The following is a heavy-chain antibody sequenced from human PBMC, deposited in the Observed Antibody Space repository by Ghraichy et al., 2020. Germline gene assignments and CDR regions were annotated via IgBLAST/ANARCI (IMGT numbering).Heavy chain of an antibody. CDR2: ISYDGSNK. V-gene: IGHV3-30*18. D-gene: IGHD3-10*01. CDR3: AKSRSYGSGSFYYGMDV. CDR1: GFTFSSYG. Sequence: LSLTCAASGFTFSSYGMHWVRQAPGKGLEWVAVISYDGSNKYYADSVKGRFTISRDNSKNTLYLQMNSLRAEDTAVYYCAKSRSYGSGSFYYGMDVWGQGTTVTVSS. J-gene: IGHJ6*02.